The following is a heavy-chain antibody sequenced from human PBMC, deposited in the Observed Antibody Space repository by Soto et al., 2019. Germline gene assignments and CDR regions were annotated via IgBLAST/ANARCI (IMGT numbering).Heavy chain of an antibody. D-gene: IGHD3-3*01. CDR1: GGSFSGYY. J-gene: IGHJ6*02. CDR2: INHSGST. V-gene: IGHV4-34*01. Sequence: QVQLQQWGAGLLKPSETLSLTCAVYGGSFSGYYWSWIRQPPGKGLEWIGEINHSGSTNYNPSLKSRVTRSVDRSKNQFSLRLSCVTAADTVVYYCARNGSYYVFWSGYYFGGGMDVWGQGTTVTVSS. CDR3: ARNGSYYVFWSGYYFGGGMDV.